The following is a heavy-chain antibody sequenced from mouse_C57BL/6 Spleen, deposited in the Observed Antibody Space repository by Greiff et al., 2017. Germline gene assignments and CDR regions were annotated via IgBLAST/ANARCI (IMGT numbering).Heavy chain of an antibody. CDR3: ARDLDGYYPFAY. CDR1: GYSITSGYY. D-gene: IGHD2-3*01. V-gene: IGHV3-6*01. Sequence: LVESGPGLVKPSQSLSLTCSVTGYSITSGYYWNWIRQFPGNKLEWMGYISYDGSNNYNPSLKNRISITRDTSKNQFFLKLNSVTTEDTATYYCARDLDGYYPFAYWGQGTLVTVSA. CDR2: ISYDGSN. J-gene: IGHJ3*01.